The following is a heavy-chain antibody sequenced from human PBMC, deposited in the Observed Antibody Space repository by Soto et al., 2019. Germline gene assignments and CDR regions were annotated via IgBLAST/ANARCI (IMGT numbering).Heavy chain of an antibody. CDR2: ISAYNGNT. J-gene: IGHJ3*02. D-gene: IGHD4-17*01. CDR1: GYTFTSYG. Sequence: ASVKVSCKASGYTFTSYGISWVRQAPGQGLEWMGWISAYNGNTNYAQKLQGRVTMTTDTSTSTAYMELRSLKSDDTAVYYCARVHPPPGVTTRAFDIWGQGTMVTVPS. V-gene: IGHV1-18*01. CDR3: ARVHPPPGVTTRAFDI.